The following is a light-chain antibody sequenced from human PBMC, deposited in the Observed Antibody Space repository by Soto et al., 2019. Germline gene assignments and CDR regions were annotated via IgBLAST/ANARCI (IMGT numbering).Light chain of an antibody. CDR2: DAS. CDR1: QDISNY. J-gene: IGKJ3*01. Sequence: DIQMTQSPSSLSASVGDRVTITCQASQDISNYSNWYQQKPGKAPKLVISDASNLETGAPSRFSGSGSGTDFTFTISSLQPEDIGTYFCQQYDNLPLSFGPGTTVEI. CDR3: QQYDNLPLS. V-gene: IGKV1-33*01.